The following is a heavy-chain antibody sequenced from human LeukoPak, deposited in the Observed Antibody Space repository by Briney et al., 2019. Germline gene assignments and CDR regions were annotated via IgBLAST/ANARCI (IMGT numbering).Heavy chain of an antibody. V-gene: IGHV1-2*02. CDR2: INPNSGGT. D-gene: IGHD6-19*01. Sequence: ASVTVSCKASGYTFAGYYMHWVRQAPGQGLEWMGWINPNSGGTNYAQKFQGRVTMTRDTSISTAYMELSRLRPDDTAVYYCAPSIAVAGTRFDYWGQGTLVTVSS. CDR3: APSIAVAGTRFDY. CDR1: GYTFAGYY. J-gene: IGHJ4*02.